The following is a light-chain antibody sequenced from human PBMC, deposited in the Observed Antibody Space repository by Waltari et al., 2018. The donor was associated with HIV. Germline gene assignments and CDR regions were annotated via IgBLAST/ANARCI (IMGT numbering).Light chain of an antibody. J-gene: IGLJ2*01. V-gene: IGLV2-23*01. CDR3: CSYAGSFVV. Sequence: QSALTQPASVSGSPGQSITISCTGTSSDVGIYNLVSWYHQSPGKAPKLMIYEGRKRPSGFSNRVSASKAGNTASLTIAGLQTEDEADYYCCSYAGSFVVFGGGTKLTVL. CDR1: SSDVGIYNL. CDR2: EGR.